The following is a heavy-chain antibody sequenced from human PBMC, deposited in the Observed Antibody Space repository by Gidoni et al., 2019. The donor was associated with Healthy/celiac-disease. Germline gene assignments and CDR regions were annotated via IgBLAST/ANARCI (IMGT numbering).Heavy chain of an antibody. CDR3: ARLMITFGGVIVPVRYFDY. Sequence: QVTLKESGPVLVTPTETLTLTCTVSGFSLSNARMGVSWIRQPPGKALEWLAHIFSNDEKSYSTSLKSRLTISKDTSKSQVVLTMTNMDPVDTATYYCARLMITFGGVIVPVRYFDYWGQGTLVTVSS. D-gene: IGHD3-16*02. CDR1: GFSLSNARMG. J-gene: IGHJ4*02. V-gene: IGHV2-26*01. CDR2: IFSNDEK.